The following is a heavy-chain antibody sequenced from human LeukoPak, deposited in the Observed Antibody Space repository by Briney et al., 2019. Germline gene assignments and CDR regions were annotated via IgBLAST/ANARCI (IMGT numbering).Heavy chain of an antibody. Sequence: SETLSLTCTVSGGSVSSSTFYWGWIRQPPGKGLEWIGTIYYSGSTYYNPSLKSRVTISVDTSKNQFSLKLSSVTAADTAVYYRARRDYHYMDVWGKGTTVTISS. CDR1: GGSVSSSTFY. V-gene: IGHV4-39*01. CDR2: IYYSGST. J-gene: IGHJ6*03. CDR3: ARRDYHYMDV.